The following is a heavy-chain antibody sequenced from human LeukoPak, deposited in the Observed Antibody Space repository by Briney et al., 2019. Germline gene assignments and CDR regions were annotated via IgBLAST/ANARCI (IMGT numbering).Heavy chain of an antibody. V-gene: IGHV3-33*08. D-gene: IGHD6-19*01. CDR2: IWYDGSNK. Sequence: GGSLRLSCAASGFTFSSYGMHWVRQAPGKGLEWVAVIWYDGSNKYYADSVKGRFTISRDNSKNTLYLQMNSLRAEDTAVYYCARELPGYSSGWARGFDYWGQGTLVTVSS. CDR3: ARELPGYSSGWARGFDY. CDR1: GFTFSSYG. J-gene: IGHJ4*02.